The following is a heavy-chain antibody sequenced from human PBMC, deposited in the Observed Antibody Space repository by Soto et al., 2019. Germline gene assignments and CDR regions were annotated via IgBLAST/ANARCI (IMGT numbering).Heavy chain of an antibody. D-gene: IGHD3-22*01. CDR2: ISGSGANT. CDR3: ARRHYDSSGFDY. V-gene: IGHV3-23*01. Sequence: GGSLRLSCAASGFTFSSYAMSWVRQAPGKGLEWVSAISGSGANTYYPDSVKGRFTISRDNSKNTVYLQMNSLRAEDTAMYYCARRHYDSSGFDYWGQGTLVTVSS. CDR1: GFTFSSYA. J-gene: IGHJ4*02.